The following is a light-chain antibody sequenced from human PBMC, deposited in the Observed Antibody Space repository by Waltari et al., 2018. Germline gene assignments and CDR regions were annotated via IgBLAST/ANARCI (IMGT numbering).Light chain of an antibody. CDR1: QSVSKY. J-gene: IGKJ1*01. V-gene: IGKV3-20*01. CDR3: QHYVRLPVT. CDR2: AAS. Sequence: EIVLTQSPGILSLSPGERATLSCRASQSVSKYLTWYQQKPGQAPRLLIYAASTRATGIPDRFSGSGFGTDFSLTISSLEPEDFAVYYCQHYVRLPVTFGQGTKVEIK.